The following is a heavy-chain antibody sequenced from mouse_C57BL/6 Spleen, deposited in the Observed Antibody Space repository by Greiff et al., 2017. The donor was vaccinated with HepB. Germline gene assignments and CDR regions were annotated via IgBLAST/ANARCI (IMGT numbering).Heavy chain of an antibody. V-gene: IGHV5-17*01. Sequence: EVQPQESGGGLVKPGGSLKLSCAASGFTFSDYGMHWVRQAPEKGLEWVAYISSGSSTIYYADTVKGRFTSSRDNAKNTLFLQMTSLRSEDTAMCYCARRGITTVVADYAMDYWGQGTSVTVSS. CDR3: ARRGITTVVADYAMDY. CDR1: GFTFSDYG. CDR2: ISSGSSTI. J-gene: IGHJ4*01. D-gene: IGHD1-1*01.